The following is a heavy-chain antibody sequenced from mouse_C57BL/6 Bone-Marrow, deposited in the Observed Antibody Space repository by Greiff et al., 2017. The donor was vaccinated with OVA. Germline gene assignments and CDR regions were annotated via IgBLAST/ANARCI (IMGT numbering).Heavy chain of an antibody. CDR3: LLITTVDYAMDY. J-gene: IGHJ4*01. V-gene: IGHV1-18*01. CDR2: INPNNGGT. CDR1: GYTFTDYN. Sequence: EVQVVESGPELVKPGASVKIPCKASGYTFTDYNMDWVKQSHGKSLEWIGDINPNNGGTIYNQKFKGKATLTVDKSSSTAYMELRSLTSEDTAVYYCLLITTVDYAMDYWGQGTSVTVSS. D-gene: IGHD1-1*01.